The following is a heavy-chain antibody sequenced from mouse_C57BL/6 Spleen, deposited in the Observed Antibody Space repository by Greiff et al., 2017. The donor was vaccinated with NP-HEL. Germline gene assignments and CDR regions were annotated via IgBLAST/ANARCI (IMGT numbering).Heavy chain of an antibody. V-gene: IGHV5-4*01. CDR1: GFTFSSYA. CDR3: ARAGGTGAMDY. D-gene: IGHD4-1*01. Sequence: EVQVVESGGGLVKPGGSLKLSCAASGFTFSSYAMSWVRQTPEKRLEWVATISDGGSYTYYPDNVKGRFTISRDNAKNNLYLQMSHLKSEDTAMYYCARAGGTGAMDYWGQGTSVTVSS. CDR2: ISDGGSYT. J-gene: IGHJ4*01.